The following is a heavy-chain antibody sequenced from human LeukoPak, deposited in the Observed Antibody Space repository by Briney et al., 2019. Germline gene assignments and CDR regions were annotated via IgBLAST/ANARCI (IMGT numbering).Heavy chain of an antibody. Sequence: GSLRLSCTASGFAFSTLAMSWVRQAPGKGLEYIGSIYYSGSTYYNPSLKSRVTISVNTSKNQFSLKLSSVTAADTAVYYCATVNWGSDYWGQGTLVTVSS. CDR2: IYYSGST. D-gene: IGHD7-27*01. V-gene: IGHV4-39*07. J-gene: IGHJ4*02. CDR3: ATVNWGSDY. CDR1: GFAFSTLA.